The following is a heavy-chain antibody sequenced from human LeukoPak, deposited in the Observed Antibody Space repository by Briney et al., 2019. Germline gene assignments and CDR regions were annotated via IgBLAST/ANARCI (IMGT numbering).Heavy chain of an antibody. CDR2: IYYSGST. Sequence: SETLSLTCTVSGGSISSSSYYWGWIRQPPGKGLEWIGSIYYSGSTYYNPSLKSRVTISVDTSKNQFSLKLSSVTAADTAAYYCATRYCSGGSCYGYFDYWGQGTLVTVSS. V-gene: IGHV4-39*01. CDR3: ATRYCSGGSCYGYFDY. J-gene: IGHJ4*02. CDR1: GGSISSSSYY. D-gene: IGHD2-15*01.